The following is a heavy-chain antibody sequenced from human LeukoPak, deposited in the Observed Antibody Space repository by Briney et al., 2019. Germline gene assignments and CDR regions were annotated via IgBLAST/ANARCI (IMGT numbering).Heavy chain of an antibody. D-gene: IGHD2-15*01. CDR2: IYSGGST. CDR3: ARDGRHGGSVSDY. V-gene: IGHV3-53*01. J-gene: IGHJ4*02. Sequence: GGSLRLSCAASGFTVSSNYMSWVRQAPGKGLEWVSVIYSGGSTYYADSVKGRFTISRDNSKNTLYLQMNSLRAEDTAVYYCARDGRHGGSVSDYWGQGTLVTVSS. CDR1: GFTVSSNY.